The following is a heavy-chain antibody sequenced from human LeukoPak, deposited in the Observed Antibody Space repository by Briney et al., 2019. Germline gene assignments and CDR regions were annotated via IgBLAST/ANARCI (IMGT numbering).Heavy chain of an antibody. CDR3: ARVRDDYSYYYYGMDV. J-gene: IGHJ6*02. CDR2: IYSGGST. Sequence: GGSLRLSCAASGFTVSSNYMSWVRQAPGKGLEWVSVIYSGGSTYYADSVKGRFTISRDNSKDTLYLQMDSLRAEDTAVYYCARVRDDYSYYYYGMDVWGQGTTVTVSS. D-gene: IGHD4-11*01. CDR1: GFTVSSNY. V-gene: IGHV3-53*01.